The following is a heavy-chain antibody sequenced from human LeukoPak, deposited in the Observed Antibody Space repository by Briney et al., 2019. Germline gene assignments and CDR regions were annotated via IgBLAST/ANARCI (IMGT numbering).Heavy chain of an antibody. J-gene: IGHJ4*02. Sequence: PSETLSLTCTVSGGSISNYFWSWIRQPAGKGLEWIGRMHTSGITSYSPSLKSRVTMSLDTSKNQFSLKLRSVTAADTAVYYCAREPDYGGNPFDYWGQGTLVTVSS. CDR3: AREPDYGGNPFDY. V-gene: IGHV4-4*07. CDR1: GGSISNYF. CDR2: MHTSGIT. D-gene: IGHD4-23*01.